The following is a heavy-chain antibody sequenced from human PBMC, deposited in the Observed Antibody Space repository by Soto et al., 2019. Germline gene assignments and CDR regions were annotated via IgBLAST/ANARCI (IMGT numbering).Heavy chain of an antibody. J-gene: IGHJ6*02. V-gene: IGHV5-10-1*01. CDR3: ASRTYYYYYYGMDV. D-gene: IGHD1-1*01. CDR1: GYSFNRYW. Sequence: GDSLKIYSKGYGYSFNRYWISWVRKMPGKGLEWMGRIDPSDSYTNYSPSFQGHVTISADKSISTAYLQWSSLKASDTAMYYCASRTYYYYYYGMDVWGQGTTVTVSS. CDR2: IDPSDSYT.